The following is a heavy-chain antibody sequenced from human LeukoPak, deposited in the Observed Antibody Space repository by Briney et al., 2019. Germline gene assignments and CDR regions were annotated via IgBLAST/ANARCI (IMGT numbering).Heavy chain of an antibody. V-gene: IGHV4-4*07. Sequence: SETLSLTCTVSGGSISFYSWSWIRQPAGKGLEWIGRIYSTNYNPALKSRVTISVDTTKNQFSLKLSSVTAADTAVYYCARGESSGWYYFNYWGQGTLVTVSS. CDR2: IYST. CDR3: ARGESSGWYYFNY. D-gene: IGHD6-13*01. CDR1: GGSISFYS. J-gene: IGHJ4*02.